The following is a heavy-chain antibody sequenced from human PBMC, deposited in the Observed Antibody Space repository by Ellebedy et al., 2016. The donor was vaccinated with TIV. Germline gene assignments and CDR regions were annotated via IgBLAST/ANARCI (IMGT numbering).Heavy chain of an antibody. Sequence: GESLKISCAASGFTFSDYYMTWIRQAPGKGLEWVSYISSSGRTIYYADSVKGRFTISRDNAKNSLYLQMNSLRGEDTAVYYCARTGDGDSYNPGFSYYFDYWGQGTLVTVSS. CDR3: ARTGDGDSYNPGFSYYFDY. V-gene: IGHV3-11*01. D-gene: IGHD5-24*01. CDR1: GFTFSDYY. J-gene: IGHJ4*02. CDR2: ISSSGRTI.